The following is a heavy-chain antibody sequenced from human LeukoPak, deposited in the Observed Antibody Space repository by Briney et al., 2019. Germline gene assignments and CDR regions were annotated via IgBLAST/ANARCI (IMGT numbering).Heavy chain of an antibody. J-gene: IGHJ4*02. CDR2: VSWDSGSI. D-gene: IGHD3-22*01. CDR1: GFTFSSYA. V-gene: IGHV3-9*01. Sequence: GGSLRLSCAASGFTFSSYAMHWVRQAPGGGLEWVSSVSWDSGSIAYADSVKGRFSISRDNAKNSLYLEMSSLRAEDTALYYCAKGPGWLLSKRYFDYWGQGTPVIVSS. CDR3: AKGPGWLLSKRYFDY.